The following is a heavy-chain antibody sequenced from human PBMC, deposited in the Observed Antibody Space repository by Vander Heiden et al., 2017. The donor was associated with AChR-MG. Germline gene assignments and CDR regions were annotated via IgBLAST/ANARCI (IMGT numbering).Heavy chain of an antibody. Sequence: EVQLVESGGGLVQRGRSLRLSCAASGLTFDDYAMHWVRQAPGKGLEWVSGISWNSGSIGYADSVKGRFTISRDNAKNSLYLQMNSLRAEDTALYYCAKDIMEDSSSSGYYYGMDVWGQGTTVTVSS. CDR3: AKDIMEDSSSSGYYYGMDV. CDR2: ISWNSGSI. V-gene: IGHV3-9*01. CDR1: GLTFDDYA. D-gene: IGHD6-6*01. J-gene: IGHJ6*02.